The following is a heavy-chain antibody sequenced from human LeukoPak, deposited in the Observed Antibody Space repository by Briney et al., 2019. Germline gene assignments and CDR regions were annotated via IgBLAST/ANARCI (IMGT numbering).Heavy chain of an antibody. CDR1: GGSISSSTYY. CDR2: IYYSGST. CDR3: ARQVRVWVPADRLGAFDI. V-gene: IGHV4-39*01. J-gene: IGHJ3*02. D-gene: IGHD2-2*01. Sequence: SETLSLTCTVSGGSISSSTYYWAWIRQPPGKGLEWIGSIYYSGSTYYNPSLKSRVTISVDTSKNQFSLKLSSVTAADTAVYYCARQVRVWVPADRLGAFDIWGQGTMVTVSS.